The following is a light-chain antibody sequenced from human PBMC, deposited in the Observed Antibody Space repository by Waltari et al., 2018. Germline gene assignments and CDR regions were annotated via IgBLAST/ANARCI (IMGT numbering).Light chain of an antibody. Sequence: EIVLTQSPGTLSLSPGETAALSCRASQSVSSNFLAWYQQKPGQAPRPLIFGASNRATGIPDRFSGSGSETDFTLTVSRLEPEDFAVYYCQQYGSSPQAFGQGTKVEI. CDR3: QQYGSSPQA. J-gene: IGKJ1*01. CDR1: QSVSSNF. CDR2: GAS. V-gene: IGKV3-20*01.